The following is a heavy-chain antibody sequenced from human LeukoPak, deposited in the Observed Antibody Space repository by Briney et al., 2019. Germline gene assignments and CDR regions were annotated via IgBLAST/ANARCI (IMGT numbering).Heavy chain of an antibody. CDR1: GGSISRHF. D-gene: IGHD3-22*01. CDR3: ARLLDNDSSGDPDTFDM. CDR2: IHYSGRT. J-gene: IGHJ3*02. Sequence: PSETLSLTCSVSGGSISRHFWSWIRQPPGKGLDWIAFIHYSGRTKYNPSLQSRVTISIATSENNFSLKLTSVTAADTAVYYCARLLDNDSSGDPDTFDMWGQGKVVSVSS. V-gene: IGHV4-59*11.